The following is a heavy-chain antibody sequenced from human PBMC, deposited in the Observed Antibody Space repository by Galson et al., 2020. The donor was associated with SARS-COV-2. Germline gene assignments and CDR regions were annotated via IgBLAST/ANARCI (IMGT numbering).Heavy chain of an antibody. CDR1: GFTFGDYY. V-gene: IGHV3-11*06. D-gene: IGHD3-10*01. CDR3: SRVGKDDYYGSGTYLLFDY. CDR2: IHSINGYT. J-gene: IGHJ4*02. Sequence: GESLKISCAASGFTFGDYYMSWIRQAPGKGLEWVSYIHSINGYTMYADSVKGQFTLSRDNAKNSLYLQINDLRPEDSAVYYCSRVGKDDYYGSGTYLLFDYWGQGALVTVSS.